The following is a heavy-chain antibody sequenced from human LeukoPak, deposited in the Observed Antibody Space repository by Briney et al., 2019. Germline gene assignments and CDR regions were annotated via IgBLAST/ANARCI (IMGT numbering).Heavy chain of an antibody. CDR3: ANSGVSPGGNWFDP. CDR2: INYSGST. V-gene: IGHV4-39*01. J-gene: IGHJ5*02. Sequence: PGGSLRLSCAASGFTFSSYWMSWVRQPPGKGLEWIGSINYSGSTYYNPSLKSRVTISVDTSKSQFSLKLSSVTAADTAVYYCANSGVSPGGNWFDPWGQGTLVTVSS. CDR1: GFTFSSYW. D-gene: IGHD2-15*01.